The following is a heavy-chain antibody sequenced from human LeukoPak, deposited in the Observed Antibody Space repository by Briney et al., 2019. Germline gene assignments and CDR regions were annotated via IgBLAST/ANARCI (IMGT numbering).Heavy chain of an antibody. J-gene: IGHJ1*01. CDR3: AGGREPKNKYFQH. Sequence: ASVKVSCKASGYTFTSYDINWVRQATGQGLKWMGWMNPNSGNTGYAQKFQGRVTMTRNTSISTAYMELSSLRSEDTAVYYCAGGREPKNKYFQHWGQGTLVTVSS. V-gene: IGHV1-8*01. CDR1: GYTFTSYD. CDR2: MNPNSGNT. D-gene: IGHD2/OR15-2a*01.